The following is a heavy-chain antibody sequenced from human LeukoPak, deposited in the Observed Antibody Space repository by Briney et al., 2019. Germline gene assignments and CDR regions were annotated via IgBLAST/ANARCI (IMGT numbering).Heavy chain of an antibody. CDR3: ARWRRGYSYGGFDY. D-gene: IGHD5-18*01. CDR1: GGSFSGYY. J-gene: IGHJ4*02. V-gene: IGHV4-34*01. CDR2: INHSGST. Sequence: KPSETLSLTCAVYGGSFSGYYWSWIRQPPGKGLEWIGEINHSGSTNYNPSLKSRVTISVDTSKNQFSLKLNSVTAADTAVYYCARWRRGYSYGGFDYWGQGTLVTVSS.